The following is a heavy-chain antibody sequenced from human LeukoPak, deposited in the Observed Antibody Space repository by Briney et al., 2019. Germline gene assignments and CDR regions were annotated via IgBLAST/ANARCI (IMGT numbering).Heavy chain of an antibody. CDR3: AKSPLVAAAALYYFDY. CDR1: GFTFSSYA. V-gene: IGHV3-23*01. J-gene: IGHJ4*02. D-gene: IGHD6-13*01. CDR2: ISGSSGST. Sequence: GGSLRLSCAASGFTFSSYAMSWVRQAPGKGLEWVSAISGSSGSTYYADSVKGRFTISRDNSKNTLYLQMNSLRAEDTAVYYCAKSPLVAAAALYYFDYWGQGTLVTVSS.